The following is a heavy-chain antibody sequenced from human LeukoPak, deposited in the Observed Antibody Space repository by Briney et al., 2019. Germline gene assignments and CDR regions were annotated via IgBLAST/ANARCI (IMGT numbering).Heavy chain of an antibody. J-gene: IGHJ6*02. V-gene: IGHV4-4*07. Sequence: PSETLSLTCTVSGGSISSYYWSWIRQPAGKGLEWIGRIYTSGSTNYNPSLKSRVTMSVDTSKHQFSLMLSSVTAADTAVYYCARDAPVEYCSSTSCYDAVYYYYYGMDVWGQGTTVTVSS. CDR1: GGSISSYY. CDR2: IYTSGST. D-gene: IGHD2-2*01. CDR3: ARDAPVEYCSSTSCYDAVYYYYYGMDV.